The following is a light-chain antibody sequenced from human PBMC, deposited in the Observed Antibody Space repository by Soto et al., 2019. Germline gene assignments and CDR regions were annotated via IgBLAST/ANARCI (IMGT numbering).Light chain of an antibody. Sequence: QSALTQPPSVSGSPGQSVTISCTGTSSDVGSYDRVSWYQQPPGTAPKLLISEVSYRPSGVPDRFSGSKSDNTASLTISGLQAEDEADYYCTSFTTSATYVFGTGTKLTVL. CDR1: SSDVGSYDR. J-gene: IGLJ1*01. CDR2: EVS. CDR3: TSFTTSATYV. V-gene: IGLV2-18*02.